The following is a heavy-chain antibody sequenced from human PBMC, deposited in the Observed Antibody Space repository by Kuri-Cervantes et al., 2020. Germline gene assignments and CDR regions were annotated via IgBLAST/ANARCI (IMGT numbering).Heavy chain of an antibody. Sequence: ASVKVSCKASGYTFTGHYMHCVRQAPGQGLEWMGLIGPSGDCTSYAQKFQGRLTITRDTCTSPDYMELSSLSYDDMAVYDWARDGGYYGPDVWSQGTTVTVSS. J-gene: IGHJ6*02. V-gene: IGHV1-46*01. CDR3: ARDGGYYGPDV. CDR1: GYTFTGHY. CDR2: IGPSGDCT. D-gene: IGHD3-16*01.